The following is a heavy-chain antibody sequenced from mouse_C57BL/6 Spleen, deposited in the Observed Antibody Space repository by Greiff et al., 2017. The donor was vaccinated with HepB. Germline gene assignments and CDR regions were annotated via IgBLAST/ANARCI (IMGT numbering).Heavy chain of an antibody. V-gene: IGHV1-82*01. D-gene: IGHD1-1*01. CDR2: IYPGDGDT. J-gene: IGHJ2*01. Sequence: VKLQQSGPELVKPGASVKISCKASGYAFSSSWMNWVKQRPGKGLEWIGRIYPGDGDTNYNGKFKGKATLTADKSSSTAYMQLSSLTSEDSAVYFCAREGFYYYGSSSSYFDYWGQGTTLTVSS. CDR1: GYAFSSSW. CDR3: AREGFYYYGSSSSYFDY.